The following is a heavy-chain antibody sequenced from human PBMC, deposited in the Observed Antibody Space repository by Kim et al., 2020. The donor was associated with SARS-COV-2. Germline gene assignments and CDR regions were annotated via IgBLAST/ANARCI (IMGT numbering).Heavy chain of an antibody. CDR1: GYTFTSYG. CDR3: ARDETWDRIVLMVYAPQRGAFDI. CDR2: ISAYNGNT. D-gene: IGHD2-8*01. Sequence: ASVKVSCKASGYTFTSYGISWVRQAPGQGLEWMGWISAYNGNTNYAQKLQGRVTMTTDTSTSTAYMELRSLRSDDTAVYYCARDETWDRIVLMVYAPQRGAFDIWGQGTMVTVSS. J-gene: IGHJ3*02. V-gene: IGHV1-18*01.